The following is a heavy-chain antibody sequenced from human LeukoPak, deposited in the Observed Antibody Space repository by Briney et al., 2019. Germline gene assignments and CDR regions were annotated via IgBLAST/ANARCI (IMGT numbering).Heavy chain of an antibody. J-gene: IGHJ4*02. CDR3: ARDKVGGSMAGSNFDY. CDR2: IKHDGSEK. CDR1: GYTFRSYG. V-gene: IGHV3-7*01. Sequence: GGSLRLSCAASGYTFRSYGMHWVRQAPGKGLEWVANIKHDGSEKNYVDSVKGRFSISRDNAKNSLYLQMDGPSGEDTAVYYCARDKVGGSMAGSNFDYWGQGTLVTVSS. D-gene: IGHD6-19*01.